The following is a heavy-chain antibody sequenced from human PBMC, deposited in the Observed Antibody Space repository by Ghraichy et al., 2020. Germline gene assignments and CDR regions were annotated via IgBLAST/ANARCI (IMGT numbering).Heavy chain of an antibody. CDR1: GDSISSGDYY. CDR2: ISYSGIN. D-gene: IGHD6-13*01. V-gene: IGHV4-31*03. J-gene: IGHJ2*01. Sequence: SETLSLTCTVSGDSISSGDYYWNWIRQHPEKGLEWMGYISYSGINYYKSSLRSRITISRDTSKNQFSLKLTSVTAADTAVYFCARQTLQLFFDLWGRGTLVAVSS. CDR3: ARQTLQLFFDL.